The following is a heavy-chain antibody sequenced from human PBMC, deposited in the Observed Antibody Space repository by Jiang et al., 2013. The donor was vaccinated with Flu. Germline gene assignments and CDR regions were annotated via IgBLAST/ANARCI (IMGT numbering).Heavy chain of an antibody. CDR1: GFTFSTYA. CDR2: ISGSGATT. V-gene: IGHV3-23*01. CDR3: AKDHETSGFYSDDAFDI. D-gene: IGHD3-22*01. Sequence: PGGSLRVSCAASGFTFSTYAMSWVRLAPGKGLEWVSTISGSGATTNYADSVKGRFTISRDNSKNTLYLQMNRLRAGDTAVYYCAKDHETSGFYSDDAFDIWGQGTMVTVSS. J-gene: IGHJ3*02.